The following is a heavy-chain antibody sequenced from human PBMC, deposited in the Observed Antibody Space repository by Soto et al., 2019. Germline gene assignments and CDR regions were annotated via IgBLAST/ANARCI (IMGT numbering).Heavy chain of an antibody. Sequence: PSQSLSLTCTLSAGSISRTYWSWIRQHPGKGLGWFGYIYDGGTTNYNPSGKRRVTISLDTSNSQFSQRMSSVTAADTAVYYGAREGEYSYGYFDCWGQGAQVAVSS. CDR2: IYDGGTT. CDR3: AREGEYSYGYFDC. J-gene: IGHJ4*02. V-gene: IGHV4-59*01. D-gene: IGHD5-18*01. CDR1: AGSISRTY.